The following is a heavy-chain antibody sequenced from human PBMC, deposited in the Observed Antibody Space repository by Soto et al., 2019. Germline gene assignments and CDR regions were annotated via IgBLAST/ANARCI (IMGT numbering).Heavy chain of an antibody. Sequence: ASVKVSCKASGYTFTSYGISWVRQAPGQGLEWMGWISAYNGNTNYAQKLQGRVTMTTDTSTSTAYMELRSLRSDDTAVYYCARDGHDCSGGSCYVANFDYWGQGTLVTVSS. CDR1: GYTFTSYG. D-gene: IGHD2-15*01. CDR2: ISAYNGNT. V-gene: IGHV1-18*01. CDR3: ARDGHDCSGGSCYVANFDY. J-gene: IGHJ4*02.